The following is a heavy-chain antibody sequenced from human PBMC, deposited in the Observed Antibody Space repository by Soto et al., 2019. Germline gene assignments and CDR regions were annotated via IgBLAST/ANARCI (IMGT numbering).Heavy chain of an antibody. CDR2: INAGNGNT. CDR3: ARDGRSDSSGYYLVAFDI. J-gene: IGHJ3*02. D-gene: IGHD3-22*01. V-gene: IGHV1-3*01. Sequence: GASVKVSCKASGYTFTSYAMHWVRQAPGQRLEWMGWINAGNGNTKYSQKFQGRVTITRDTSVSTAYMELSSLRSEDTAVYYCARDGRSDSSGYYLVAFDIWGQGTMVTVSS. CDR1: GYTFTSYA.